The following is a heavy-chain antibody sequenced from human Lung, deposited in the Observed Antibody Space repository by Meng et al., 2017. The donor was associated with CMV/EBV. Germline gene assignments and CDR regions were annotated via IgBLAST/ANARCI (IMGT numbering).Heavy chain of an antibody. CDR3: ARNPLYCSSTSCYIPGNYYYYYGMDV. CDR2: ISAYNGNT. D-gene: IGHD2-2*02. V-gene: IGHV1-18*01. Sequence: ASXXVSXKASGYTFTSYGISWVRQAPGQGLEWMGWISAYNGNTNYAQKLQGRVTMTTDTSTSTAYMELRSLRSDDTAVYYCARNPLYCSSTSCYIPGNYYYYYGMDVWGQGTXVTVSS. CDR1: GYTFTSYG. J-gene: IGHJ6*02.